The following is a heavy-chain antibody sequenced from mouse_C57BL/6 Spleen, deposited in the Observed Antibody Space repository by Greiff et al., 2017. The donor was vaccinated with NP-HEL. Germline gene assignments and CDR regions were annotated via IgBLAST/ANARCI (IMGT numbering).Heavy chain of an antibody. Sequence: VQLQQSGAELVRPGASVKLSCTASGFNIKDYYMHWVKQRPEQGLEWIGRIDPEDGDTEYAPKFQGKATMTADTSSNTAYLQLSSLTSEDTAVYYCTTRWDVSYWYFDVWGTGTTVTVSS. J-gene: IGHJ1*03. CDR2: IDPEDGDT. CDR3: TTRWDVSYWYFDV. V-gene: IGHV14-1*01. CDR1: GFNIKDYY. D-gene: IGHD4-1*01.